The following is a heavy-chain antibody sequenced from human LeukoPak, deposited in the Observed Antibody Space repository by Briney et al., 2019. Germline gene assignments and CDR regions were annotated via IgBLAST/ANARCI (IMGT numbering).Heavy chain of an antibody. Sequence: GASVKVSCKASGYTFTSYYMHWVRQAPGQGLEWMGIINPSGGSTSYAQKFQGRVTMTRDTSTSTVYMELSSLRSEDTAVYYCTRDFSVSSRPDIVVVPAAKSRDYYYMDVWGKGTTVTVPS. J-gene: IGHJ6*03. CDR3: TRDFSVSSRPDIVVVPAAKSRDYYYMDV. V-gene: IGHV1-46*01. D-gene: IGHD2-2*01. CDR1: GYTFTSYY. CDR2: INPSGGST.